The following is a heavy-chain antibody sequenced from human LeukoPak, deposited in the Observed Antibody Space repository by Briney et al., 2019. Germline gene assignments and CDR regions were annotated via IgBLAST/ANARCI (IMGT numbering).Heavy chain of an antibody. V-gene: IGHV1-46*01. Sequence: ASVKVSCKASGYTFTTYYIHWVRQAPGQGLEWMGVINPSGGSTSYAQKFQGRVTMTRDMSTSTVYMELSSLRSEDTAVYYCARDPKDDTSGYYYFDYWGQGTLVTVSS. D-gene: IGHD3-22*01. J-gene: IGHJ4*02. CDR2: INPSGGST. CDR3: ARDPKDDTSGYYYFDY. CDR1: GYTFTTYY.